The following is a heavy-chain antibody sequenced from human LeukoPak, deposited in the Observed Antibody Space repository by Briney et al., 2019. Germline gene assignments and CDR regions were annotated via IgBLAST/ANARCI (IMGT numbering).Heavy chain of an antibody. CDR3: ARDGTWRLDY. V-gene: IGHV6-1*01. J-gene: IGHJ4*02. CDR1: GDCVSSNSAA. CDR2: TYYRSKWYY. Sequence: SQTLSLTCAISGDCVSSNSAAWNWIRQSLSGGLEWLGRTYYRSKWYYDYALSVKSRRTINPDTSENQFSLQLNSVTPDDTAVYYCARDGTWRLDYWGQGILVTVSS. D-gene: IGHD2-15*01.